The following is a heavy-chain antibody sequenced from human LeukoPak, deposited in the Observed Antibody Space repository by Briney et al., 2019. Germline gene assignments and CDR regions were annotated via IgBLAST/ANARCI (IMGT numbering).Heavy chain of an antibody. Sequence: PSQTLSLTCTVSGGSISSGSYYWSWIRQPAGKGLEWIGRIYTSGSTNYNPSLKSRVTISVDTSKNQFSLKLSSVTAADTAVYYCATTSMVRYLDVWGKGTTVTVSS. J-gene: IGHJ6*03. CDR2: IYTSGST. V-gene: IGHV4-61*02. D-gene: IGHD5-18*01. CDR1: GGSISSGSYY. CDR3: ATTSMVRYLDV.